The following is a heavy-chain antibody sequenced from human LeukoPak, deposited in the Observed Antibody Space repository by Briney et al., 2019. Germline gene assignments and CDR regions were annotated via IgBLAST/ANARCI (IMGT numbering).Heavy chain of an antibody. CDR2: INSDGSST. CDR1: GFNVNNAW. D-gene: IGHD6-6*01. V-gene: IGHV3-74*01. CDR3: ARDPRIAARPFDY. Sequence: GGSLRLSCAASGFNVNNAWMSWVRQAPGKGLVWVSRINSDGSSTSYADSVKGRFTISRDNAKNTLYLQMNSLRAEDTAVYYCARDPRIAARPFDYWGQGTLVTVSS. J-gene: IGHJ4*02.